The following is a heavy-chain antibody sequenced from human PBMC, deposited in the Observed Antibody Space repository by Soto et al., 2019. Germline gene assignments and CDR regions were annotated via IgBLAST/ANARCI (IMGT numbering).Heavy chain of an antibody. Sequence: SETLSLTCTVSGGSISSSYYYWGWVRQPPGKGLEWIGNIYYSGSTYYSPSLKSRVTISVDTSKNQFSLKLSSVTAADTAVYYCARGGSSGWYGYWFDPWGQGTLVTVSS. V-gene: IGHV4-39*07. CDR1: GGSISSSYYY. CDR3: ARGGSSGWYGYWFDP. D-gene: IGHD6-19*01. J-gene: IGHJ5*02. CDR2: IYYSGST.